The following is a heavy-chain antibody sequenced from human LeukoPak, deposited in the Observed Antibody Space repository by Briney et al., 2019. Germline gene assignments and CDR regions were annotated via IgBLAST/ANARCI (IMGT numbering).Heavy chain of an antibody. D-gene: IGHD2-2*02. V-gene: IGHV4-39*07. Sequence: PSETLSLTCTVSGGSISSSSYYWGWIRQPPGKGLEWIGSIYYSGSTYYNPSLKSRLTMSIDTSTSQFSLNLRSVTAADTAVYYCGRQGYTASHYFLDFWSQGTLVAVS. CDR1: GGSISSSSYY. CDR3: GRQGYTASHYFLDF. CDR2: IYYSGST. J-gene: IGHJ4*02.